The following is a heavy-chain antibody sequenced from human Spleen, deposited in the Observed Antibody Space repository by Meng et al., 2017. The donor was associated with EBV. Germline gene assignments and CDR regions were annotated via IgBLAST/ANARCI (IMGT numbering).Heavy chain of an antibody. Sequence: QITLRELRPSLVKPTQTLTLTCTFSGFSLSSSGVGVGWIRQTPGKALEWLALIYWDDDKRYSPSLRSRLTITKDTSKNQVVLTMTNMDPVDTATYYCAHRDYYGVVDYWGQGTLVTVSS. J-gene: IGHJ4*02. CDR2: IYWDDDK. D-gene: IGHD3-10*01. CDR3: AHRDYYGVVDY. CDR1: GFSLSSSGVG. V-gene: IGHV2-5*02.